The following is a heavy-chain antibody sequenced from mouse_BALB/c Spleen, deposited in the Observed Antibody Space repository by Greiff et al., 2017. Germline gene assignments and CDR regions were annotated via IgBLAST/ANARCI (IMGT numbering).Heavy chain of an antibody. D-gene: IGHD1-1*01. CDR2: IWAGGST. V-gene: IGHV2-9*02. CDR3: ARDQNYYGSSHWYFDV. J-gene: IGHJ1*01. Sequence: VQLVESGPGLVAPSQSLSITCTVSGFSLTSYGVHWVRQPPGKGLEWLGVIWAGGSTNYNSALMSRLSISKDNSKSQVFLKMNSLQTDDTAMYYCARDQNYYGSSHWYFDVWGAGTTVTVSS. CDR1: GFSLTSYG.